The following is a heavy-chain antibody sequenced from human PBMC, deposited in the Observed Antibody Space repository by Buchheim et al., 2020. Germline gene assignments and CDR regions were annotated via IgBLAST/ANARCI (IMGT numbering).Heavy chain of an antibody. CDR3: VRDAHDRSGMDV. CDR2: ISSAGDT. Sequence: EVQLVESGGGWVQPGGSLRLSCAASGFTFSSYDMHWVRQDLGKGLEWVSGISSAGDTFYADSVKGRFTISRQNDKNSFYLQMNTLRAGDTAKYYCVRDAHDRSGMDVWGQGTT. V-gene: IGHV3-13*01. J-gene: IGHJ6*02. CDR1: GFTFSSYD. D-gene: IGHD3-3*01.